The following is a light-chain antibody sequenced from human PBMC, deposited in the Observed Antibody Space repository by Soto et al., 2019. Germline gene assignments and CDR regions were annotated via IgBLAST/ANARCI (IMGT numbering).Light chain of an antibody. Sequence: EIVMTQFPATLSVSPGEGVTLSCRASQSVGSTLAWYQHKPGQAPRLLIYGASTRATGIPARFSGSGSGTEFTLTISSLQSEDFAVYYCLQYNNWPRTFGQGTKVEIE. V-gene: IGKV3-15*01. CDR1: QSVGST. CDR3: LQYNNWPRT. J-gene: IGKJ1*01. CDR2: GAS.